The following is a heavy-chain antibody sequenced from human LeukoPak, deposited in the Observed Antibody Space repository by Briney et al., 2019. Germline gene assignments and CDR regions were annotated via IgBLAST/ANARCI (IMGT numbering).Heavy chain of an antibody. D-gene: IGHD3-10*01. CDR3: ARDFHYYGSGSYYIDY. CDR1: GFTFSSYA. V-gene: IGHV3-30-3*01. Sequence: PGRSLRLSCAASGFTFSSYAMHWVRQAPGKGLEWVAVISYDGSNKYYADSVKGRFTISRDNSKNTLYLQMNSLRAEDTAVYYCARDFHYYGSGSYYIDYWGQGTLVTVSS. J-gene: IGHJ4*02. CDR2: ISYDGSNK.